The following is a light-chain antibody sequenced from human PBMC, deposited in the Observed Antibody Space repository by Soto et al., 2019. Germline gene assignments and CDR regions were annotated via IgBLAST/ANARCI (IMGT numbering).Light chain of an antibody. J-gene: IGKJ4*01. CDR1: QSVLYSSNNKNY. Sequence: DIVMTQSPDSLAVSLGERATINCKSSQSVLYSSNNKNYLAWYQQKPGQPPKLLIYWASTRESGVPDRFSGSGSGTDVTLTISSLQAEDVAVYYCQQYYSTVLTFGGGTKVEIK. V-gene: IGKV4-1*01. CDR3: QQYYSTVLT. CDR2: WAS.